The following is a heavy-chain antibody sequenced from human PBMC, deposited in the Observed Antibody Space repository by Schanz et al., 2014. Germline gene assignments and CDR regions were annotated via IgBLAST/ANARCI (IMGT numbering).Heavy chain of an antibody. J-gene: IGHJ4*02. CDR3: ARDSGYDLSNDGIPPIRGGY. V-gene: IGHV1-18*01. CDR1: GYTFTSYG. CDR2: ISAYNGNT. Sequence: QVQLVQSGAEVKKPGASVKISCKASGYTFTSYGISWVRQAPGLGLEWMGWISAYNGNTNYAQKLQGRVTMTRDTSTSIVYMELRSLRSDDTAMYYCARDSGYDLSNDGIPPIRGGYWGQGTLVTVSS. D-gene: IGHD5-12*01.